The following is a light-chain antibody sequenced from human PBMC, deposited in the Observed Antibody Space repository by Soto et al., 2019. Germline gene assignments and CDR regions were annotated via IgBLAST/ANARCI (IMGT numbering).Light chain of an antibody. CDR3: QQYNSYSRT. V-gene: IGKV1-5*03. CDR1: QSISSW. J-gene: IGKJ1*01. Sequence: MQMTQSPSSLSASVGDIVTITCRASQSISSWLAWYQQKPGKAPKLLIYKASSLESGVPSRCRGSGSGTEVTLTISSLQPDDFATYYCQQYNSYSRTFDQGTKVDIK. CDR2: KAS.